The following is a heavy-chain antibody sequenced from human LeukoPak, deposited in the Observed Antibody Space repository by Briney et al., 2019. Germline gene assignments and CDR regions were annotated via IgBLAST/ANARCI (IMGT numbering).Heavy chain of an antibody. CDR3: ARDGQGYYYDSSGYSD. CDR2: IIPIFGTA. V-gene: IGHV1-69*13. J-gene: IGHJ4*02. Sequence: ASVKVSCKASGGTFSSYAISWVRQAPGQGLEWMGRIIPIFGTANYAQKFQCRVTITPDESTSTAYMELSSLRSEDTAVYYCARDGQGYYYDSSGYSDWGQGTLVTVSS. D-gene: IGHD3-22*01. CDR1: GGTFSSYA.